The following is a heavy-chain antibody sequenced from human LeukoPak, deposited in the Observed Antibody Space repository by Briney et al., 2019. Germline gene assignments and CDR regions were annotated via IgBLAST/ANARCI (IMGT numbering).Heavy chain of an antibody. CDR1: GVSISDHY. Sequence: SETLSLTCTVSGVSISDHYWSWIRQPLGGGLEWIGYVYYTGNRNYNPSLNGRVTMSVDTSKNQFSLKLRSVTAADSAVYYCGRERNRIDAFDIWGQGTMVSVSS. J-gene: IGHJ3*02. V-gene: IGHV4-59*11. D-gene: IGHD2/OR15-2a*01. CDR2: VYYTGNR. CDR3: GRERNRIDAFDI.